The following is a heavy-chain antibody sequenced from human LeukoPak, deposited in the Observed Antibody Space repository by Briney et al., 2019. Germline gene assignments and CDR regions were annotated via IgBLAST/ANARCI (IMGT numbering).Heavy chain of an antibody. CDR3: AKRIQSAMATGY. D-gene: IGHD5-18*01. CDR1: GFTFSSYG. V-gene: IGHV3-23*01. Sequence: GGTLRLSCAASGFTFSSYGMSWVRQAPGKGLEWVSAISGSGGSTYYADSVKGRFTISRDNSKNTLYLQMNSLRAGDTAVYYCAKRIQSAMATGYWGQGTLVTVSS. CDR2: ISGSGGST. J-gene: IGHJ4*02.